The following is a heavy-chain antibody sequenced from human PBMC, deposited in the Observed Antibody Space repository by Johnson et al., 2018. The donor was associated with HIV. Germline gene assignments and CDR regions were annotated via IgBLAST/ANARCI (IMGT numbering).Heavy chain of an antibody. CDR3: ARVSRLGDITMLSDAFDI. CDR2: IPSGGAT. V-gene: IGHV3-66*02. CDR1: GFTVSSNY. J-gene: IGHJ3*02. Sequence: VQLVESGGALVQPGGSLRLSCAASGFTVSSNYMNWVRQAPGKGLEWVSLIPSGGATFYADSVKGRFTLSRDTSNNTLYLQMNRLRAEDTALYYCARVSRLGDITMLSDAFDIWGQGTMVTVSS. D-gene: IGHD3-10*01.